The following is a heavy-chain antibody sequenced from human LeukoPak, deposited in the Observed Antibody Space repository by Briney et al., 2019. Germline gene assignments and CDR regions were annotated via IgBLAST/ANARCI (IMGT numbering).Heavy chain of an antibody. CDR1: GGSISSGGYY. CDR3: ARGGGLASDI. J-gene: IGHJ3*02. V-gene: IGHV4-31*03. Sequence: SETLSLTCTVSGGSISSGGYYWSWIRQHPGKGLEWTGYIYYSGSTYYNPSLKSRVTISVDTSKNQFSLKLSSVTAADTAVYYCARGGGLASDIWGQGTMVTVSS. CDR2: IYYSGST. D-gene: IGHD3-10*01.